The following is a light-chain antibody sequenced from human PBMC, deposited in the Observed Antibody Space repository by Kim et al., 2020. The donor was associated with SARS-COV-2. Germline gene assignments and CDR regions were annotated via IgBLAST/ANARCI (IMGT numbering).Light chain of an antibody. CDR2: GGS. V-gene: IGKV3-15*01. Sequence: VSPGGRATLSCGASQSVRSDLAWYQQRPGQAPRLLVYGGSTRATGVPLRSSGSGSGTHFTLIVSSLQPEDSGVYYCQQYNSWPLTFGGGTKVDIK. CDR1: QSVRSD. CDR3: QQYNSWPLT. J-gene: IGKJ4*01.